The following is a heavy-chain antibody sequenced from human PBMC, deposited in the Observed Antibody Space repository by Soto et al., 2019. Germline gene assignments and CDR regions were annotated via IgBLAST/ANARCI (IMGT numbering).Heavy chain of an antibody. Sequence: SGTLSLTCTVSGGSLSSYYWSWIRQPPGKGLEWVGYMYNSGSANYNPSLKSRVTISVDMSQNQFSLKLTSVTAADTAVYYCARHGAIYSNSWYDFDYWGQGTLVTVSS. CDR3: ARHGAIYSNSWYDFDY. J-gene: IGHJ4*02. D-gene: IGHD5-18*01. CDR2: MYNSGSA. CDR1: GGSLSSYY. V-gene: IGHV4-59*08.